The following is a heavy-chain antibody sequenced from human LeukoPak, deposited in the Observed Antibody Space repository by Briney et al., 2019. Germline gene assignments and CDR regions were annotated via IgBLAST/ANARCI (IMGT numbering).Heavy chain of an antibody. J-gene: IGHJ4*02. Sequence: ASVKVSCKASGYTFTGYYMHWVRQAPGQGLEWMGRINPNSGGTNYAQKFQGRVTMTRDTSISTAYMELSRLRSDDTAVYYCARDDFWSGYYPSSSFDYWGQGTLVTVSS. CDR1: GYTFTGYY. CDR2: INPNSGGT. V-gene: IGHV1-2*06. D-gene: IGHD3-3*01. CDR3: ARDDFWSGYYPSSSFDY.